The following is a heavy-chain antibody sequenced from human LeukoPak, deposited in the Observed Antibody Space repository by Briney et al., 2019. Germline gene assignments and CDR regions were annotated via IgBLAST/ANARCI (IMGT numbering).Heavy chain of an antibody. CDR3: ARDPRYSSSSDFYFDY. V-gene: IGHV3-23*01. J-gene: IGHJ4*02. D-gene: IGHD6-6*01. CDR1: GFIFSSYA. Sequence: GGSLRLSCAASGFIFSSYAMSWVRQAPGKGLEWVSAISGSGGSTYYADSVKGRFTISRDNAKNSLYLQMNSLRAEDTAVYYCARDPRYSSSSDFYFDYWGQGTLVTVSS. CDR2: ISGSGGST.